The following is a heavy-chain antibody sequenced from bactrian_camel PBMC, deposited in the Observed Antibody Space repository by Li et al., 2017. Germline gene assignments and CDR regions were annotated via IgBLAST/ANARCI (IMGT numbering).Heavy chain of an antibody. V-gene: IGHV3S67*01. CDR2: LVSDGNT. J-gene: IGHJ4*01. CDR1: GDTLNQYC. D-gene: IGHD1*01. CDR3: AAQPGIMCRLGPLRTIAYTY. Sequence: DVQLVESGGGSVQPGRSLRLSCAASGDTLNQYCIGWFRQTPDKEREGVAALVSDGNTHFADSVQGRFAISKDNRNTLYLQMASLQPEDTAMYICAAQPGIMCRLGPLRTIAYTYWGQGTQVTVS.